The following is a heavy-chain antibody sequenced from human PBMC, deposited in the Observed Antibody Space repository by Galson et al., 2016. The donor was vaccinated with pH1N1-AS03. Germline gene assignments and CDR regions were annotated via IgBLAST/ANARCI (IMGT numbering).Heavy chain of an antibody. Sequence: QSGAEVKKPGESLKISCTGSGYTFRTYWIGWVRQMPGKGLEWMGIIYPGDSDTRYSPSFQGQVTISVDESISTAYLQWSRLKVSDTAMYYCGRRGYCSGISCYELDYWGQGTLVTVSS. CDR3: GRRGYCSGISCYELDY. J-gene: IGHJ4*02. D-gene: IGHD2-2*01. CDR1: GYTFRTYW. CDR2: IYPGDSDT. V-gene: IGHV5-51*03.